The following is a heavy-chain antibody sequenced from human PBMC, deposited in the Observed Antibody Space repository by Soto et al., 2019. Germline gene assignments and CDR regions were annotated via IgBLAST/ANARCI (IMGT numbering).Heavy chain of an antibody. D-gene: IGHD6-19*01. CDR2: IHASGNT. CDR3: ARTPGWYVDV. J-gene: IGHJ4*02. CDR1: GGYISTYY. V-gene: IGHV4-4*07. Sequence: QVQLLESGPGLVKPSETLSLTCNVSGGYISTYYWSWIRQPAGKGLEWIGRIHASGNTDYNPSLKSRVTTSVDTSKNQSSLRLTSLTAADTAVYYCARTPGWYVDVWGQGTLVTVSS.